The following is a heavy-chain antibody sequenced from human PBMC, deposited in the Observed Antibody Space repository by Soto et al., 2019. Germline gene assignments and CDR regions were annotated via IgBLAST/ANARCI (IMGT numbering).Heavy chain of an antibody. D-gene: IGHD3-22*01. CDR1: GFTVSSKY. CDR3: ARVTNYYDTLYFFDY. J-gene: IGHJ4*02. Sequence: GGSLRLSCAASGFTVSSKYMSWVRQAPGKGLEWISVIYSGGNTYYADSVKGRFTISRDNSKNTLYLQMNSLRAEDTAMYYCARVTNYYDTLYFFDYWGQGALVTVSS. V-gene: IGHV3-66*01. CDR2: IYSGGNT.